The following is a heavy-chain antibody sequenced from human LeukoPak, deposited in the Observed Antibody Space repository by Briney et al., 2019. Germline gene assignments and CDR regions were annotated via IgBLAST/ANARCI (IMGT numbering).Heavy chain of an antibody. CDR3: TTVGAPNYYYGMDV. Sequence: GGSLRLSCAASGFTFSTYWMSWVRQAPGKGLEWVGRIKSKTDGGTTDYAAPVKGRFTISRDDSKNTLYLQMNSLKTEDTAVYYCTTVGAPNYYYGMDVWGQGTTVTVSS. CDR2: IKSKTDGGTT. D-gene: IGHD1-26*01. V-gene: IGHV3-15*01. CDR1: GFTFSTYW. J-gene: IGHJ6*02.